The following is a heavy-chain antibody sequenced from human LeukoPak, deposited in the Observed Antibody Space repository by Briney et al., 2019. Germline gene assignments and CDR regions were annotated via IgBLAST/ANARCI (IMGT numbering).Heavy chain of an antibody. CDR2: IYYSGST. Sequence: SQTLSLTCTVSGGSISSGDYYWSWIRQPPGKGLEWIGYIYYSGSTYYNPSLKSRVTISVDTSKNQFSLKLSSVTAADTAVYYCASLIMTTVTTGGWEYYFDYWGQGTLVTVSS. D-gene: IGHD4-17*01. V-gene: IGHV4-30-4*08. J-gene: IGHJ4*02. CDR1: GGSISSGDYY. CDR3: ASLIMTTVTTGGWEYYFDY.